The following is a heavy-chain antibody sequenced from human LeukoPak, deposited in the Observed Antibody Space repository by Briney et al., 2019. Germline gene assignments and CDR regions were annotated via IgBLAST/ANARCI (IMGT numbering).Heavy chain of an antibody. D-gene: IGHD3-22*01. J-gene: IGHJ6*03. CDR3: ARARREYYYDSSGYMDV. CDR2: INHSGST. CDR1: GGSFSGYY. V-gene: IGHV4-34*01. Sequence: SETLSLTCAVYGGSFSGYYWSWIRQPPGKGLEWIGEINHSGSTYYNPSLKSRVTISVDTSKNQFSLKLSSVTAADTAVYYCARARREYYYDSSGYMDVWGKGTTVTISS.